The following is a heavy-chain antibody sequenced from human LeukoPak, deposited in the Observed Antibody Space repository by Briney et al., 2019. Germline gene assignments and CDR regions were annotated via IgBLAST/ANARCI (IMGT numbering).Heavy chain of an antibody. Sequence: SQTPSLTPPVSGGSISSGGFYWGWIRPPPREGLEWIGRIYTSGSTNYNPSLKSRVTISVDTSKNQFSLKLSSVTAADTAVYYCARDRVGAADYWGQGTLVTVSS. CDR1: GGSISSGGFY. D-gene: IGHD1-26*01. CDR2: IYTSGST. CDR3: ARDRVGAADY. J-gene: IGHJ4*02. V-gene: IGHV4-61*02.